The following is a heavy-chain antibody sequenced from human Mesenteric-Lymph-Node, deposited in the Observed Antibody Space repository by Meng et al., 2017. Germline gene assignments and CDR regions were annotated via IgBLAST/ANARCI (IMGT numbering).Heavy chain of an antibody. CDR3: ARRRSDRNWFDP. CDR2: ISYTGVT. D-gene: IGHD3-3*01. J-gene: IGHJ5*02. V-gene: IGHV4-39*01. CDR1: GGSISSSDYY. Sequence: LQRQVSAPGLVKPSETLPLTGTVSGGSISSSDYYWGWIRQPPGRGLEFIGGISYTGVTYYRPSLKSRASVSVDTSKSQFSLELRSMTAADTAVYYCARRRSDRNWFDPWGQGTLVTVSS.